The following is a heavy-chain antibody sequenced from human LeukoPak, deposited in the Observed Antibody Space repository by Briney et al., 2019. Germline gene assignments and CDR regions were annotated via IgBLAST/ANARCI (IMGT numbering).Heavy chain of an antibody. D-gene: IGHD2-21*02. Sequence: GRSLRLSCAASGFTFSRSDIHWVRQAPGKGLEWVAVIWHDRSDTYGSNKYYADSVKGRFTISRDNSKNTVYLQMNSLRVEDTAVYYCAKDGNCGGDCYGWFDPWGQGALVTVSS. CDR3: AKDGNCGGDCYGWFDP. V-gene: IGHV3-33*06. CDR2: IWHDRSDTYGSNK. J-gene: IGHJ5*02. CDR1: GFTFSRSD.